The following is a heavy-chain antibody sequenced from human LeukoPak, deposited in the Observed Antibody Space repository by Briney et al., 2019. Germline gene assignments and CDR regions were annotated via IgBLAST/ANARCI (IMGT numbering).Heavy chain of an antibody. CDR3: ARAEGYYDSSGYYYSFDY. V-gene: IGHV3-21*01. J-gene: IGHJ4*02. Sequence: GGSLRLSCAASGFTFSSYSMNWVRQAPGKGLEWVSSISSSSSSIYYADSVKGRFTISRDNAKNSLYLQMNSQRAEDRAVYYCARAEGYYDSSGYYYSFDYWGQGTLVTVSS. CDR2: ISSSSSSI. D-gene: IGHD3-22*01. CDR1: GFTFSSYS.